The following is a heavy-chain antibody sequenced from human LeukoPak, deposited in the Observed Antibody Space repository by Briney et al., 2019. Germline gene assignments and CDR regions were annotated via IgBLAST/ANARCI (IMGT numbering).Heavy chain of an antibody. CDR3: ARAAYSSGPSPRNWFDP. CDR1: GYTFTSYD. J-gene: IGHJ5*02. Sequence: GASVKVSCKASGYTFTSYDINWVRQATGQGLEWMGWMNPNSGNTGYAQKFQGRVTITRNTSISTAYMELSSLRSEDTAVYYCARAAYSSGPSPRNWFDPWGQGTLVTVSS. CDR2: MNPNSGNT. V-gene: IGHV1-8*03. D-gene: IGHD3-22*01.